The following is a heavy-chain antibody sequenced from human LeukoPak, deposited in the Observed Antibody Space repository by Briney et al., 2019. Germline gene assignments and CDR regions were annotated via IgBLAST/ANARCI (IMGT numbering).Heavy chain of an antibody. CDR1: GYTFTGYY. J-gene: IGHJ4*02. V-gene: IGHV1-2*02. Sequence: ASVKVSCKASGYTFTGYYMHWVRQAPGQGLEWMGWINPNSGGTNYAQKFQGRVTITTDESTSTAYMELSSLRSEDTAVYYCARGSTRTKYDFWSGRPYYFDYWGQGTLVTVSS. CDR3: ARGSTRTKYDFWSGRPYYFDY. CDR2: INPNSGGT. D-gene: IGHD3-3*01.